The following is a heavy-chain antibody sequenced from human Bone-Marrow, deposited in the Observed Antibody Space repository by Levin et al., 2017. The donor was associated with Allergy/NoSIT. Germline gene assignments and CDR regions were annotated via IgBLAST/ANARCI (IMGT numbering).Heavy chain of an antibody. V-gene: IGHV3-23*01. CDR2: LSGRGETT. D-gene: IGHD3-16*01. CDR3: AKWVRGSDGGWFFDF. J-gene: IGHJ2*01. Sequence: PSETLSLTCAASGFTVSSYAMTWVRQAPGKGLEWISGLSGRGETTYYADSVKGRFTISRDNDKNTLFLQMNSLRTEDTALFYCAKWVRGSDGGWFFDFWGRGTLVTVSS. CDR1: GFTVSSYA.